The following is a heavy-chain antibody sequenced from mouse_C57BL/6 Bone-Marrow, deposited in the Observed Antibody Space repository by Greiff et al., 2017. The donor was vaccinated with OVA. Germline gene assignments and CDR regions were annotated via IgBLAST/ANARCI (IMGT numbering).Heavy chain of an antibody. J-gene: IGHJ2*01. CDR3: ASSGDLYYFDY. D-gene: IGHD3-1*01. CDR1: GFTFSSYA. CDR2: ISDGGSYT. V-gene: IGHV5-4*03. Sequence: EVKLMESGGGLVKPGGSLKLSCAASGFTFSSYAMSWVRQTPEKRLEWVATISDGGSYTYYPDNVKGRFTISRDNAKNNLYLQMSHLKSEDTAVYYCASSGDLYYFDYWGRGTTLTVSS.